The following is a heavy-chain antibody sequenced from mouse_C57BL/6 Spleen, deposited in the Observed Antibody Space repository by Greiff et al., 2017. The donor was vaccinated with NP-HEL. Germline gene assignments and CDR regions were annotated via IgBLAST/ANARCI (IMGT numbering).Heavy chain of an antibody. V-gene: IGHV1-5*01. CDR2: IYPGNSDT. CDR3: TYLTRNWYFDV. D-gene: IGHD4-1*01. J-gene: IGHJ1*03. CDR1: GYTFTSYW. Sequence: VHVKQSGTVLARPGASVKMSCKTSGYTFTSYWMHWVQQRPGQGLEWIGAIYPGNSDTSYNQKFKGKAKLTAVTSASTAYMGLSRLTNEDSAVYYCTYLTRNWYFDVWGTGTTVTVSS.